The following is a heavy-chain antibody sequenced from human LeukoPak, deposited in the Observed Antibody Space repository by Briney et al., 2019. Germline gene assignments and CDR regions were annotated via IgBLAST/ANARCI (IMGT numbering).Heavy chain of an antibody. CDR2: IRSKANSYAT. Sequence: GGSLRLSCAASGFTFSGSAMHWVRQASGKGLEWVGRIRSKANSYATAYAASVKGRFTISRDDSKNTAYLQMNSLKTEDTAVYYCTRPGATTGYYYYMDVWGQGTLVTVSS. D-gene: IGHD5-12*01. J-gene: IGHJ6*03. CDR3: TRPGATTGYYYYMDV. CDR1: GFTFSGSA. V-gene: IGHV3-73*01.